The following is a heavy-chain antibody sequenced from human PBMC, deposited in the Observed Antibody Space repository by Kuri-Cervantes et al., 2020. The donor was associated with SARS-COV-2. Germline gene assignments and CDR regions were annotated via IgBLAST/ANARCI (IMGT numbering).Heavy chain of an antibody. Sequence: SETLSLTCTVSGGSISSYYWSWIRQPPGKGLEWIGYIYYSGSTYYNPSLKSRLTISVDTSKNHFSLKLSSVTAADTAVYYCARDGRAITIFGVITTGGMDVWGQGTTVTVSS. CDR3: ARDGRAITIFGVITTGGMDV. CDR1: GGSISSYY. J-gene: IGHJ6*02. V-gene: IGHV4-59*12. D-gene: IGHD3-3*01. CDR2: IYYSGST.